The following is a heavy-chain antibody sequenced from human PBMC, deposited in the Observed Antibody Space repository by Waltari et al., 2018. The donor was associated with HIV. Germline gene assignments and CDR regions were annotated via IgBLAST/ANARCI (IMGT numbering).Heavy chain of an antibody. V-gene: IGHV1-8*01. CDR2: MNPNSGAT. J-gene: IGHJ4*02. D-gene: IGHD3-10*01. CDR3: ARTDRGVNGQEFDY. CDR1: GYTFSNYD. Sequence: QVQLVQSGAEVKQPGASVRVSCKASGYTFSNYDMTWVRESAGQGLEWMGWMNPNSGATGYAQKFQGRVSMTRSTSIRTAYMELSSLTSEDTAVYYCARTDRGVNGQEFDYWGQGTLVTVSS.